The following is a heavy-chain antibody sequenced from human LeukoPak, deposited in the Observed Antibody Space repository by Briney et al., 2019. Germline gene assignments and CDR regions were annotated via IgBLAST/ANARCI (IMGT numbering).Heavy chain of an antibody. V-gene: IGHV3-53*01. J-gene: IGHJ4*02. D-gene: IGHD3-10*01. CDR1: GFTVSTHY. CDR3: ARGGSYYGSGLTKDY. CDR2: IYSDGST. Sequence: GGSLRLSCAASGFTVSTHYMSWVRQAPGKGLEWVSVIYSDGSTKYADSVKGRFTISRDNPKNTVYLQMNSLRAEDTAVYYCARGGSYYGSGLTKDYWGQGTLVTVSS.